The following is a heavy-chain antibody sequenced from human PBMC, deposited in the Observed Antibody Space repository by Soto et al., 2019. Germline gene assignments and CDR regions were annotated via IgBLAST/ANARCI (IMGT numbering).Heavy chain of an antibody. V-gene: IGHV1-69*13. CDR3: ATERTGTTILHAFYI. CDR2: IIPLFGTA. Sequence: SSVKVACNASGGTFSSYAISWVRQAPGQGLEWMGGIIPLFGTANYAQKFQGRVTITADESTSIAYMELSSLRSEDTAVYYRATERTGTTILHAFYIWAQGTMVTVS. D-gene: IGHD1-1*01. CDR1: GGTFSSYA. J-gene: IGHJ3*02.